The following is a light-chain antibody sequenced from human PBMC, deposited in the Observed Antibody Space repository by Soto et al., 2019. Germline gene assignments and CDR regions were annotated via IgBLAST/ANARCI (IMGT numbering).Light chain of an antibody. J-gene: IGLJ1*01. CDR1: SSDVGGYNY. Sequence: QSVLTQPASVSGSPGQSITISCTGTSSDVGGYNYVSWYQQQSGKAPKLMIHEVSNRPSGVSNRFSGSKSGNTASLTISGLQAEDESDYYCCSYAGTYIYVFGTGTKLTVL. V-gene: IGLV2-14*01. CDR3: CSYAGTYIYV. CDR2: EVS.